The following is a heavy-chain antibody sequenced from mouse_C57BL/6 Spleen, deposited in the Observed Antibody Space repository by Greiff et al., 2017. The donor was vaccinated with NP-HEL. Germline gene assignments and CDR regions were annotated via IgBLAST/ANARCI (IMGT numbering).Heavy chain of an antibody. V-gene: IGHV5-17*01. CDR1: GFTFSDYG. CDR2: ISSGSSTI. D-gene: IGHD3-3*01. CDR3: AREGFNYFDY. Sequence: EVMLVESGGGLVKPGGSLKLSCAASGFTFSDYGMHWVRQAPEKGLEWVAYISSGSSTIYYADTVKGRFNIARDNAKNTLFLQMTRLRSEDTAMYYCAREGFNYFDYWGQGTTLTVSS. J-gene: IGHJ2*01.